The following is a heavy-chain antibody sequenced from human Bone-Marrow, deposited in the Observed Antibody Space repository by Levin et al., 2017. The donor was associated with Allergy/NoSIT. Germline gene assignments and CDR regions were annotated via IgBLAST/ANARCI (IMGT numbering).Heavy chain of an antibody. Sequence: RSGGSLRLSCTASGFTFSDYYMSWTRQAPGKGLEWVSYISTYGSTRQYADSVKGRFTISRDNAKDSLYLQMNSLRAEDTAVYYCARYRLAYCSGGSCYSAYDYYGMDVWGQGTTVTVSS. CDR1: GFTFSDYY. D-gene: IGHD2-15*01. CDR2: ISTYGSTR. J-gene: IGHJ6*02. V-gene: IGHV3-11*01. CDR3: ARYRLAYCSGGSCYSAYDYYGMDV.